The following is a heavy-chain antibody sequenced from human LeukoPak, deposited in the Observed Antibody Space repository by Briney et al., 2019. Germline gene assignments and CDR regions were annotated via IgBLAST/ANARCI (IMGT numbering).Heavy chain of an antibody. CDR3: AKVGSTPVGLYYFDY. J-gene: IGHJ4*02. CDR2: ISWNSGSI. CDR1: GFTFDDYA. D-gene: IGHD2-2*01. V-gene: IGHV3-9*01. Sequence: GGSLRLSCAASGFTFDDYAMHWVRQAPGKGLEWVSGISWNSGSIGYADSVKGRFTISRDNAKNSLYLQMNSLRAEDTALYYCAKVGSTPVGLYYFDYWGQGTLVTVSS.